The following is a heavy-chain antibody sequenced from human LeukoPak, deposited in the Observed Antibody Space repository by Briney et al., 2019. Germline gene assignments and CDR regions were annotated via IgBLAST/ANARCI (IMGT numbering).Heavy chain of an antibody. V-gene: IGHV5-51*01. Sequence: GEPLKISCKGSGYRFTNYWIGWVRQMPGKGLEWMGLIYPDDSDTRYSPSFQGQVTISADKSISTAYLQWSSLKASDTAMYYCAIGGDSTTSCYRCFDYWGQGTLVTVSS. J-gene: IGHJ4*02. D-gene: IGHD2-2*02. CDR3: AIGGDSTTSCYRCFDY. CDR2: IYPDDSDT. CDR1: GYRFTNYW.